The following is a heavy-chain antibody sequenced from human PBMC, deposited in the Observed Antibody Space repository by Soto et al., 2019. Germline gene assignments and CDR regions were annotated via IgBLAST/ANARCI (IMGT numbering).Heavy chain of an antibody. CDR1: GFTFSSYS. J-gene: IGHJ4*02. V-gene: IGHV3-30*03. Sequence: PGGSLRLSCAASGFTFSSYSMNWVRQAPGKGLEWVAVISYDGSNKYYADSVKGRFTISRDNSKNTLYLQMNSLRAEDTAVYYCARDKAAVAGPIDYWGQGTLVTVSS. CDR3: ARDKAAVAGPIDY. D-gene: IGHD6-19*01. CDR2: ISYDGSNK.